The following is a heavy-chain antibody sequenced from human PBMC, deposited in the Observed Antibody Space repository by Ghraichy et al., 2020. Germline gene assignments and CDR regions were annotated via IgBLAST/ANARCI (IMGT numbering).Heavy chain of an antibody. J-gene: IGHJ3*02. D-gene: IGHD2-15*01. CDR1: GGSISSYY. CDR2: IYYSGST. Sequence: SETLSLTCTVSGGSISSYYWSWIRQPPGKGLEWIGYIYYSGSTNYNPSLKSRVTISVDTSKNQFSLKLSSVTAADTAVYYCARPGSQGLVDAFDIWGQGTMVTVSS. CDR3: ARPGSQGLVDAFDI. V-gene: IGHV4-59*01.